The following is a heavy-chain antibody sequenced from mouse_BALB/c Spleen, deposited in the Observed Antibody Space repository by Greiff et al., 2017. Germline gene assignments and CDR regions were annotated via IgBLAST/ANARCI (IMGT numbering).Heavy chain of an antibody. V-gene: IGHV1S81*02. CDR1: GYTFTSYW. D-gene: IGHD2-3*01. J-gene: IGHJ4*01. CDR2: INPSNGRT. Sequence: QVQLQQSGAELVKPGASVKLSCKASGYTFTSYWMHWVKQRPGQGLEWIGEINPSNGRTNYNEKFKSKATLTVDKSSSTAYMQLSSLTSEDSAVYYCARGDGYYRAMDYWGQGTSVTVSS. CDR3: ARGDGYYRAMDY.